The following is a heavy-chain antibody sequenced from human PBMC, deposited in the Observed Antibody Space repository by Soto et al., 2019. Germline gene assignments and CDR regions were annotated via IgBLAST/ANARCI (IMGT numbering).Heavy chain of an antibody. Sequence: PSXTLSLTCTVSGGSMRSRGYYWGWLRQPPGKGLEWIGSINYSGSTYYNPSLKSRVTISVDTSKNQFSLTLTSVTAADTAVYYCASDTYGGTVGYFDYWGQGTLVTVS. CDR1: GGSMRSRGYY. J-gene: IGHJ4*02. CDR3: ASDTYGGTVGYFDY. CDR2: INYSGST. D-gene: IGHD3-16*01. V-gene: IGHV4-39*01.